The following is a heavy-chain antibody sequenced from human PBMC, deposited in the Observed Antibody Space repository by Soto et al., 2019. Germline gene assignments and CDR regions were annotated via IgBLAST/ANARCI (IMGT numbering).Heavy chain of an antibody. J-gene: IGHJ4*02. CDR1: GFTFSTYA. V-gene: IGHV3-30*04. Sequence: QVQLVESGGGVVQPGRSLRLSCAASGFTFSTYAMHWVRQAPGEGLEWVSVISYDGRNKKYADSVKGRFTISRDNSKNTLYLQVNSLRPEDTAVYYCARGATVDYWGQGTLVTVSS. CDR3: ARGATVDY. CDR2: ISYDGRNK.